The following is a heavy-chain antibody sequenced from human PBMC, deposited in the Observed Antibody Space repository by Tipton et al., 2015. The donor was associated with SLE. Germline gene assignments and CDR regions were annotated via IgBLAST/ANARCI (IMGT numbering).Heavy chain of an antibody. Sequence: SLRLSCAASGFTFSSYAMHWVRQAPGKGLEWVAVISYDGSNKYYADSVKGQFTISRDNSKNTLYLQMNSLRAEDTAVYYCAKEGGITMVRGVIIADYYYGMDVWGQGTTVTVSS. J-gene: IGHJ6*02. CDR1: GFTFSSYA. V-gene: IGHV3-30-3*01. CDR2: ISYDGSNK. D-gene: IGHD3-10*01. CDR3: AKEGGITMVRGVIIADYYYGMDV.